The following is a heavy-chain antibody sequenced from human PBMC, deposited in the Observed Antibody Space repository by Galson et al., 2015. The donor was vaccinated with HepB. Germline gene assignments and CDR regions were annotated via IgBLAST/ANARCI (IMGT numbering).Heavy chain of an antibody. J-gene: IGHJ6*02. Sequence: SVKVSCKASGYTFTSYGISWVRQAPGQGLEWMGWISAYNGNTNYAQKLQGRVTMTTDTSTSTAYMELRSLRSDDTAVYYCARSVWFGELHENYYYYGMDVWGQGTTVTVSS. CDR1: GYTFTSYG. CDR2: ISAYNGNT. CDR3: ARSVWFGELHENYYYYGMDV. V-gene: IGHV1-18*04. D-gene: IGHD3-10*01.